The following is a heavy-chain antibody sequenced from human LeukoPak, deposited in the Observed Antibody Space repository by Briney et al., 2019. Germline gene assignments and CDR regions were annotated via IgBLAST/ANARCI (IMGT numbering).Heavy chain of an antibody. Sequence: SETLSLTCTVSGGSISSYYWSWIRQPPGKGLEWIGYIYYSGTTNYNPSLKSRVTISVDTSKNQFSLKLSSVIAADTAVYYCARGVYIAAAQYGYWGQGTLVTVSS. CDR2: IYYSGTT. D-gene: IGHD6-13*01. CDR1: GGSISSYY. J-gene: IGHJ4*02. V-gene: IGHV4-59*01. CDR3: ARGVYIAAAQYGY.